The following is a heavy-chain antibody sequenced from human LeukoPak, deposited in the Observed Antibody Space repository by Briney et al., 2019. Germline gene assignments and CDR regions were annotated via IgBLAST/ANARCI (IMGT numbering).Heavy chain of an antibody. CDR1: GCTFSSYA. J-gene: IGHJ4*02. CDR2: IIPIFGTA. V-gene: IGHV1-69*13. Sequence: SVKVSCKASGCTFSSYAISGVRQAPGQGLEWMGGIIPIFGTANYAQKFQGRVTITADESTSTAYMELSSLRSEDTAVYYCAREIPDTAYDYWGQGTLVTVSS. D-gene: IGHD5-18*01. CDR3: AREIPDTAYDY.